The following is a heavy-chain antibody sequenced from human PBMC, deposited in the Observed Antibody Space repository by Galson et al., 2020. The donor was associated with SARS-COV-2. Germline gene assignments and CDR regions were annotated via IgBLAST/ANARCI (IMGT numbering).Heavy chain of an antibody. V-gene: IGHV1-69*05. CDR2: IIPIFGTA. CDR1: GGTFSSYA. J-gene: IGHJ6*03. CDR3: ARSIYQGGSYYYYMDV. D-gene: IGHD2-2*01. Sequence: ASVKVSCKASGGTFSSYAISWVRQAPGQGLEWMGGIIPIFGTANYAQKFQGRVTITTDKSTSTAYMELSSLRSEDTAVYYCARSIYQGGSYYYYMDVWGKGTTFTVSS.